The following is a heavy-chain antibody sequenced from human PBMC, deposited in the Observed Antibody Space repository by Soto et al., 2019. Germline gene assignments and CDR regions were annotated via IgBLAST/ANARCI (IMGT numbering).Heavy chain of an antibody. CDR3: AKHGGDCSSTSRYNPPPPHYYYYGMDV. CDR2: IYPGDSDT. CDR1: GYSFTSYW. Sequence: PGESLKISCKGSGYSFTSYWIGWVRQMPGKGLEWMGIIYPGDSDTRYSPSFQGQVTISADKSISTAYLQWSSLKASDTAMYYCAKHGGDCSSTSRYNPPPPHYYYYGMDVWGQGTTVTVSS. V-gene: IGHV5-51*01. J-gene: IGHJ6*02. D-gene: IGHD2-2*02.